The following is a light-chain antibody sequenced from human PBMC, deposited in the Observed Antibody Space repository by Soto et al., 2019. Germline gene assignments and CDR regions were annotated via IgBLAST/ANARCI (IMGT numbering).Light chain of an antibody. V-gene: IGLV1-44*01. CDR3: AAWDDSLNGPV. CDR2: SNN. J-gene: IGLJ2*01. Sequence: QSVLTQPPSASGTPGQRVTISCSGSSSNIGSNTVNWYQQLPGTAPKLLIYSNNRRPSGVPDRFSGSKSGTSAALATSGLQSEDEDDYYCAAWDDSLNGPVFGGGTKLTVL. CDR1: SSNIGSNT.